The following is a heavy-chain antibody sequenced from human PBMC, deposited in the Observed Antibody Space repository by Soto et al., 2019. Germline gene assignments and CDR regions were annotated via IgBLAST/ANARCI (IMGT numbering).Heavy chain of an antibody. CDR1: GYTFTRSG. V-gene: IGHV1-18*01. CDR3: AREGVAPYYYYGMDV. D-gene: IGHD5-12*01. J-gene: IGHJ6*02. Sequence: QVQLVQSVAEVKKPGASVKVSCKASGYTFTRSGISWVRQAPGQGPEWMGWISSYNGDTNYAQTFQGRVTMTTDTSTSTAYMERRSLRSDDTAVYYCAREGVAPYYYYGMDVWGQGTPVTVSS. CDR2: ISSYNGDT.